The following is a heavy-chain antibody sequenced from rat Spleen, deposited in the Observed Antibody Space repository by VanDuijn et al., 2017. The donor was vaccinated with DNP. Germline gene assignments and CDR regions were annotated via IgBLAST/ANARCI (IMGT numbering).Heavy chain of an antibody. CDR2: IIFDGRTT. CDR3: TTGLNWFGY. Sequence: EVQLVESGGGLVQPGRSLKLSCAASGFTFSNYDMAWVRQAPKKGLEWVATIIFDGRTTYYGDSVKGRFTVSRDNAKSSLYLQMDSLRSEDTATYYCTTGLNWFGYWGQGIMVTVSS. J-gene: IGHJ2*01. CDR1: GFTFSNYD. V-gene: IGHV5-20*01. D-gene: IGHD3-5*01.